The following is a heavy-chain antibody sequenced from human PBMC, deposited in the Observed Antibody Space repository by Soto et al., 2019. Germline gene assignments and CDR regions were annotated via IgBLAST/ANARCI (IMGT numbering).Heavy chain of an antibody. CDR3: VRWWSGSRQGFDP. D-gene: IGHD3-3*01. Sequence: QVQLQESGPGLVKPSQTLSLTCTVSGGSISSGDYSWSWIRQHPGKGLEWIGYIYYSGSTYYNPSLKSRVTISVDTSKNQFSLKLSSVTAADTAVYYCVRWWSGSRQGFDPWGQGTLVTVSS. CDR2: IYYSGST. J-gene: IGHJ5*02. CDR1: GGSISSGDYS. V-gene: IGHV4-31*03.